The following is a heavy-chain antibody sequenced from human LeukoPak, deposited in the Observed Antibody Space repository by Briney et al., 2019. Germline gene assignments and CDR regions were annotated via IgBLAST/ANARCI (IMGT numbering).Heavy chain of an antibody. CDR3: AQKRGGYTPFDY. V-gene: IGHV3-23*01. D-gene: IGHD5-12*01. J-gene: IGHJ4*02. CDR2: ISGSGDSA. CDR1: GFTFNHYG. Sequence: GGSLRLSCVASGFTFNHYGMNWVRQAPGKGLEWVSIISGSGDSAFYADSVKGRFTISRDNSKNTLHLQMNSLRAEDTAIYYCAQKRGGYTPFDYWGRGTLVTVSS.